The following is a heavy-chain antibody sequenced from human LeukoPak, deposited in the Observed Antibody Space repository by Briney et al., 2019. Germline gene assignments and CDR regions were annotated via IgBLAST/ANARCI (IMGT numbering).Heavy chain of an antibody. D-gene: IGHD3-16*02. J-gene: IGHJ4*02. Sequence: GGSLRLSCAASGFTFSGSALHWVRQASGKGLEWIGRIRSKTNNYATTYAASVTGRFTISRDDAENTAYLQMNSLRAEDTAVYYCARGSIMIKFGGVIDWGQGNLVTVSS. CDR2: IRSKTNNYAT. V-gene: IGHV3-73*01. CDR3: ARGSIMIKFGGVID. CDR1: GFTFSGSA.